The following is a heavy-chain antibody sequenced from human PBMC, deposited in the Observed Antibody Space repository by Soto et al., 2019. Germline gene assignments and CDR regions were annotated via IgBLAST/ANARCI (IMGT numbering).Heavy chain of an antibody. D-gene: IGHD1-26*01. V-gene: IGHV1-69*01. J-gene: IGHJ6*02. CDR3: GQLMRCEIGVGYYCMDA. CDR2: IIPIFGTA. Sequence: QVQLVQSGAEVKKPGSSVKVSCKASGGTFSSYAISWVRQAPGQGLEWMGGIIPIFGTANYAQKFQGRVTIDAAATTSTADLELSSLGAKARAFYSCGQLMRCEIGVGYYCMDAWGQGTLVTVSS. CDR1: GGTFSSYA.